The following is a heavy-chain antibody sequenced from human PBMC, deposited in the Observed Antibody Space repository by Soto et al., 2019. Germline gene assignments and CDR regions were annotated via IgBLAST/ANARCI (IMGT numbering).Heavy chain of an antibody. V-gene: IGHV4-4*02. CDR1: SGSISSSNW. J-gene: IGHJ3*02. Sequence: SETLSLTCAVSSGSISSSNWWSWVRQPPGKGLEWIGEIYHSGSTNYNPSLKSRVTISVDKSKNQFSLKLSSVTAADTAVYYCVRQITMVRGVISKLYAFDIWGQGTMVTVSS. CDR3: VRQITMVRGVISKLYAFDI. D-gene: IGHD3-10*01. CDR2: IYHSGST.